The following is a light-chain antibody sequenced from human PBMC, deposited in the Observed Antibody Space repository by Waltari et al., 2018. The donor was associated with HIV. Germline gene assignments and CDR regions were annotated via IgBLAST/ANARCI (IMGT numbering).Light chain of an antibody. V-gene: IGKV3-15*01. CDR1: QSIGGY. CDR3: QQYNNLPRT. Sequence: EIVLTQSPDTLSLSPGDRATLSCRASQSIGGYLAWYQQKPGQAPRLLIYGACTRATGIPATFSGSGSGTEFTLTISSLQSEDFALYYCQQYNNLPRTFGGGTKVEIK. J-gene: IGKJ4*01. CDR2: GAC.